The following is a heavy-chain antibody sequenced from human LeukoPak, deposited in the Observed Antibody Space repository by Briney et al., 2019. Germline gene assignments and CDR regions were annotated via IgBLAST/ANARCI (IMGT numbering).Heavy chain of an antibody. Sequence: SETLSLTCAVYGGSFSGYYWSWICQPPGKGLEWIVEINHSGSTNYNPSLKSRVTISVDTSKNQFSLKLSSVTAADTAVYYCARDRLLRYFDWSTTCFDYWGQGTLVTVSS. D-gene: IGHD3-9*01. CDR3: ARDRLLRYFDWSTTCFDY. CDR1: GGSFSGYY. J-gene: IGHJ4*02. V-gene: IGHV4-34*01. CDR2: INHSGST.